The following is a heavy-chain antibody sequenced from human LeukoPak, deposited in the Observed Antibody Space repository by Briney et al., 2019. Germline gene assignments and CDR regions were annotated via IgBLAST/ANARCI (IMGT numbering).Heavy chain of an antibody. CDR1: GGSISSGDYY. J-gene: IGHJ5*02. V-gene: IGHV4-30-4*01. Sequence: PSETLSLTCTVSGGSISSGDYYWSWIRQPPGKGLEWIGYIYYSGSTNYNPSLKSRVTIPVDTSKNQFSLKLSSVTAADTAVYYCARNGRAYYDILTGYRTDNWFDPWGQGTLVTVSS. CDR2: IYYSGST. CDR3: ARNGRAYYDILTGYRTDNWFDP. D-gene: IGHD3-9*01.